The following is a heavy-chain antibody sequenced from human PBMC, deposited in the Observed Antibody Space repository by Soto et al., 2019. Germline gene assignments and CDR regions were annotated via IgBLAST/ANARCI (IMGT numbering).Heavy chain of an antibody. CDR3: TRGADGFDY. CDR2: IGTAGDT. V-gene: IGHV3-13*01. D-gene: IGHD3-16*01. Sequence: EVQLVESGGDLVQPGGSLRLSCAASGFTFSSYDFPWVRQATGKGLEWVSGIGTAGDTYYAGSVKGRFIMSRENAKNSLYLQMNSLRAGDTAVYYCTRGADGFDYWGQGTLVTVSS. J-gene: IGHJ4*02. CDR1: GFTFSSYD.